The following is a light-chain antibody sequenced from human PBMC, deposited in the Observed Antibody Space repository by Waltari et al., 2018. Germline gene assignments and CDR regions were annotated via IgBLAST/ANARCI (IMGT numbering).Light chain of an antibody. J-gene: IGKJ1*01. CDR1: QRVGRF. V-gene: IGKV3-20*01. Sequence: EIVLTQSPGTQPLSPGERGNLPCRASQRVGRFLAWYQQKPCQAPRLLIYGSSTRATGRPVSFSRSGSATDFSLTIIILEPGACAVYYCQKYDRLPWTFGQGTKVEIK. CDR2: GSS. CDR3: QKYDRLPWT.